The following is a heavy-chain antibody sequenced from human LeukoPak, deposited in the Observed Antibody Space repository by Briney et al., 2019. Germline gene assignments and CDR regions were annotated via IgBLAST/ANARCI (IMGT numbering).Heavy chain of an antibody. D-gene: IGHD3-22*01. J-gene: IGHJ4*02. CDR1: GGSISSGGYS. CDR3: ARGGNRNYYHSSGYYWESFDY. V-gene: IGHV4-30-2*01. CDR2: IYHSGST. Sequence: PSETLSLTCAVSGGSISSGGYSWNWIRQPPGKGVEWIGYIYHSGSTYYNPSLKSRVTISVDRSKNQFSLKLSSVTAADTAVYYCARGGNRNYYHSSGYYWESFDYWGQGTLVTVSS.